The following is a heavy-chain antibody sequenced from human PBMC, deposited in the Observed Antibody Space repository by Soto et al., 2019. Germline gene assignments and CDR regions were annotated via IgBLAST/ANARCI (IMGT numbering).Heavy chain of an antibody. J-gene: IGHJ4*02. CDR2: INHSGST. D-gene: IGHD2-15*01. CDR1: GGSISSSGYY. V-gene: IGHV4-39*07. CDR3: ARAAPRYCSGGSCYPGRDY. Sequence: SETLSLTCTVSGGSISSSGYYWSWIRQPPGKGLEWIGEINHSGSTNYNPSLKSRVTISVDTSKNQFSLKLSSVTAADTAVYYCARAAPRYCSGGSCYPGRDYWGQGTLVTVSS.